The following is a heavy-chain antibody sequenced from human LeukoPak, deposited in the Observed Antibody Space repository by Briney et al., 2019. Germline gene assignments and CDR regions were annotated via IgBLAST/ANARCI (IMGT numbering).Heavy chain of an antibody. J-gene: IGHJ3*02. V-gene: IGHV3-21*01. CDR3: AKRYCSGGSCYEGYAFDI. CDR1: GFTFSSYS. D-gene: IGHD2-15*01. CDR2: ISSSSSYI. Sequence: GGSLRLSCAASGFTFSSYSMNWVRQAPGKGLEWVSSISSSSSYIYYADSVKGRFTISRDNAKNSLYLQMNSLRAEDTAVYYCAKRYCSGGSCYEGYAFDIWGQGTMVTVSS.